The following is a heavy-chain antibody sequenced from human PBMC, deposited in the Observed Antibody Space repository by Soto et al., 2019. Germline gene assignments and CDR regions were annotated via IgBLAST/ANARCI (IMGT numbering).Heavy chain of an antibody. J-gene: IGHJ6*02. CDR1: GFTFSSYA. CDR3: ARTYYYDSSGYWSSPYQRFFSGAYGMDV. Sequence: PGGSLILSCAASGFTFSSYAMHWVRQAPGKGLEWVAVISYDGSNKYYADSVKGRFTISRDNSKNTLYLQMNSLRAEDTAVYYCARTYYYDSSGYWSSPYQRFFSGAYGMDVWGQGTTVTVSS. V-gene: IGHV3-30-3*01. CDR2: ISYDGSNK. D-gene: IGHD3-22*01.